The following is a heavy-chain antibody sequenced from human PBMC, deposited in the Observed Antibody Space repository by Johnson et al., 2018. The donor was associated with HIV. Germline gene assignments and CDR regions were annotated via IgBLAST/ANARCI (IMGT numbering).Heavy chain of an antibody. CDR2: ISSSGTTV. D-gene: IGHD3-22*01. J-gene: IGHJ3*02. CDR3: ARDRGYWDAFDI. V-gene: IGHV3-11*04. Sequence: QVQLVESGGGVVQPGGSLRLSCAASGITVSSNYMSWVRQAPGKGLEWVSYISSSGTTVYYADSVRGRFSISRDNTKHSLYLQMNSLRAEDTALYYCARDRGYWDAFDIWGQGTMVTVSS. CDR1: GITVSSNY.